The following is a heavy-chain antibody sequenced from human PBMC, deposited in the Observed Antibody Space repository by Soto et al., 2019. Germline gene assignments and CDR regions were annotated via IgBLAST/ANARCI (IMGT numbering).Heavy chain of an antibody. J-gene: IGHJ6*03. CDR2: IKQDGSEK. Sequence: GGSLRLSCAASGFTFSSYWMSWVRQAPGKGLEWVANIKQDGSEKYYVDSVKGRFTISRDNAKNSLYLQMNSLRAEDTAVYYCARGRRGIATEVLLLHGRLNYYMDVWGKGTTVTVSS. CDR1: GFTFSSYW. CDR3: ARGRRGIATEVLLLHGRLNYYMDV. D-gene: IGHD1-26*01. V-gene: IGHV3-7*01.